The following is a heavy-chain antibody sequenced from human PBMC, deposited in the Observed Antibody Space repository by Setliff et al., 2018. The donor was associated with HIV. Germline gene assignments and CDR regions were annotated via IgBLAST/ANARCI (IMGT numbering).Heavy chain of an antibody. Sequence: GGSLRLSCAASGFTFRSYAMHWVRQAPGKGLEWVADISHDGSIEDYADSVRGRFTIARDNSKSAVYLQMNSLRAEDTAVYYCARGVGYPEMYFLNWGQGTKVTVSS. J-gene: IGHJ4*02. CDR1: GFTFRSYA. V-gene: IGHV3-30*04. CDR3: ARGVGYPEMYFLN. D-gene: IGHD3-22*01. CDR2: ISHDGSIE.